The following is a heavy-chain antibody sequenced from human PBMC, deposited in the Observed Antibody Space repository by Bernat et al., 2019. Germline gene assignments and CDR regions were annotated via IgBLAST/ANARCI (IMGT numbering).Heavy chain of an antibody. Sequence: EVHLVESGGGLVQPGGSLRLSCAASGITFSNYWMSWVRQAPGKGLEWVANIKEDGSKLFYVDSVKGRFTISRDNTKNSLFLQMNNLRVEDTAVYYCARCEVTTTPVYWGQGTLVTVSS. V-gene: IGHV3-7*04. J-gene: IGHJ4*02. CDR2: IKEDGSKL. D-gene: IGHD3-22*01. CDR1: GITFSNYW. CDR3: ARCEVTTTPVY.